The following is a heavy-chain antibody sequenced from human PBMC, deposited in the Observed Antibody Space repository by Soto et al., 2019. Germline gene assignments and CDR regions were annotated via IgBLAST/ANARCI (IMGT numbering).Heavy chain of an antibody. CDR3: ARGPTYYDILTGYSPPPYYYYYMDV. J-gene: IGHJ6*03. CDR2: ISAYNGNT. CDR1: GYTFTSYG. V-gene: IGHV1-18*01. Sequence: QVQLVQSGAEVKKPGASVKVSCKASGYTFTSYGISWVRQAPGQGLEWMGWISAYNGNTNYAQKLQGRVTMTTAPSTSTAYMELRSLRSDDTAVYYCARGPTYYDILTGYSPPPYYYYYMDVWGKGTTVTVSS. D-gene: IGHD3-9*01.